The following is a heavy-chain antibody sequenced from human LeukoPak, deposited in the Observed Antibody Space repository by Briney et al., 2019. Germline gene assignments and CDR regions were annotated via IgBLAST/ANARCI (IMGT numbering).Heavy chain of an antibody. V-gene: IGHV4-59*01. CDR1: GGSISSYY. Sequence: SETLSLTCTVSGGSISSYYWSWIRQPPGKGLEWIGYIYYSGSTNYNPSLKSRVTISVDTSKNQFSLKLSSVTAADTAVYYCALGGIAYCGGDCYPDAFDIWGQGTMVTVSS. CDR3: ALGGIAYCGGDCYPDAFDI. J-gene: IGHJ3*02. D-gene: IGHD2-21*02. CDR2: IYYSGST.